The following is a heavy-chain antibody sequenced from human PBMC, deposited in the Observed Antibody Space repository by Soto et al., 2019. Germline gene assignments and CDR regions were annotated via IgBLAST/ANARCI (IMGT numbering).Heavy chain of an antibody. CDR3: ARDSAIAARPEGTSDY. D-gene: IGHD6-6*01. V-gene: IGHV3-11*06. CDR1: GFTFSDYY. Sequence: PGGSLRLSCAASGFTFSDYYMSWIRQAPGKGLEWVSYISSSSSYTNYADSVKGRFTISRDNAKNSLYLQMNSLRAEDTAVYYCARDSAIAARPEGTSDYWGQGTLVTVSS. CDR2: ISSSSSYT. J-gene: IGHJ4*02.